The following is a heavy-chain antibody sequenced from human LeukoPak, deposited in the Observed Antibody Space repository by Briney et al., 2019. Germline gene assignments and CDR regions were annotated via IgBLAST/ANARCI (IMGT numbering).Heavy chain of an antibody. CDR2: ISGLSTHI. CDR1: GFTFSDYD. D-gene: IGHD3-16*01. V-gene: IGHV3-69-1*02. Sequence: GGSLRLSCSASGFTFSDYDMNWVRQAPGKGLEWVSSISGLSTHIYYGDSVKGRFSISRDNAKNSVYLQMDSLGVEDTAIYYCGRAFPPLRTSSAGDLWGQGILVTVSS. J-gene: IGHJ4*02. CDR3: GRAFPPLRTSSAGDL.